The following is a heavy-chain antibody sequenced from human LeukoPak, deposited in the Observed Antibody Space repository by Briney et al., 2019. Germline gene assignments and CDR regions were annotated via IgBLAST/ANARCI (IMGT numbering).Heavy chain of an antibody. Sequence: SETLSLTCTVSGGSISNYYWAWIRQPPGKGLEWIGYIYDTGSTKYNPSLKSRLTISLHTSRNQFSLNLSSLIAADTAIYYCARVRNYPDAFDIWGQGRMVTVSS. J-gene: IGHJ3*02. CDR2: IYDTGST. D-gene: IGHD5-24*01. CDR3: ARVRNYPDAFDI. V-gene: IGHV4-59*01. CDR1: GGSISNYY.